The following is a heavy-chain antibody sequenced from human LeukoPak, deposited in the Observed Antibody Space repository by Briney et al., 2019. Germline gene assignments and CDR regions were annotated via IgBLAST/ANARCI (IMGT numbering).Heavy chain of an antibody. D-gene: IGHD2-2*01. CDR2: IRYDGSNK. CDR1: GFTFSSYG. V-gene: IGHV3-30*02. J-gene: IGHJ4*02. CDR3: LSGKSVPATNT. Sequence: GGSLRLSCAASGFTFSSYGMHWVRQAPGKGLEWVTFIRYDGSNKYYTDSVKGRFTVSRDNSKNTLYLQMNSLRAEDTAVYYCLSGKSVPATNTGGQGTLVTVSS.